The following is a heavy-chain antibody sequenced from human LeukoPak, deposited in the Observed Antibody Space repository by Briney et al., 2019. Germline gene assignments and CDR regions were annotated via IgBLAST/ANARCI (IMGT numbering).Heavy chain of an antibody. V-gene: IGHV4-30-4*01. CDR2: IYYSGST. J-gene: IGHJ6*02. CDR3: ARGRGITIFGVVTGRSPGMDV. CDR1: GGSISSGDYY. D-gene: IGHD3-3*01. Sequence: SETLSLTCTVSGGSISSGDYYWSWIRQPPGKGLEWIGYIYYSGSTYYNPSLKSRVTISVDTSKNQFSLKLSSVTAADTAVYYCARGRGITIFGVVTGRSPGMDVWGQGTTVTVSS.